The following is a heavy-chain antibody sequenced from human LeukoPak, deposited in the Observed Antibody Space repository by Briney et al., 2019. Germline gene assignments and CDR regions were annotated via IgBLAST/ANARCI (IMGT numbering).Heavy chain of an antibody. V-gene: IGHV1-18*01. CDR2: ISAYNGNT. CDR1: GYTFTSYG. Sequence: ASVKVSCKASGYTFTSYGISWVRQAPGQGLEWMGWISAYNGNTNYAQKLRGRVTMTTDTSTSTAYMELRSLRSDDTAVYYCARGDILTGYEQIDYWGQGTLVTVSS. CDR3: ARGDILTGYEQIDY. J-gene: IGHJ4*02. D-gene: IGHD3-9*01.